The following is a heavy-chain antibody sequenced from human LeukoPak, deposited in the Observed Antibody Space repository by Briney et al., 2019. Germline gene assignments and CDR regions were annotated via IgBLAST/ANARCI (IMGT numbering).Heavy chain of an antibody. CDR2: ISGSGGVT. V-gene: IGHV3-23*01. D-gene: IGHD5-18*01. Sequence: GGSLRLSCAASGFTFSSYAMSWVRQAPGKGLECVSVISGSGGVTYYADSVKGRFTISRDNSKNTLYLQMNSLRTDDTAVYYCAKTGRGYTYGPTFDYWGQGTLVTVSS. CDR3: AKTGRGYTYGPTFDY. CDR1: GFTFSSYA. J-gene: IGHJ4*02.